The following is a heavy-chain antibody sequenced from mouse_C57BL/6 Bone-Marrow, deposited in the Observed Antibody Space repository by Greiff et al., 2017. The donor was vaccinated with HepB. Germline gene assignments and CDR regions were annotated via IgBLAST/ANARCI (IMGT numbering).Heavy chain of an antibody. CDR1: GIDFSRYW. CDR3: ARLFLYYGSVVDY. V-gene: IGHV4-1*01. CDR2: INPDSSTI. J-gene: IGHJ2*01. Sequence: EVKLLESGGGLVQPGGSLKLSCAASGIDFSRYWMSWVRRAPGKGLEWIGEINPDSSTINYAPSLKDKFIISRDNAKNTLYLQMSKVRSEDTALYYCARLFLYYGSVVDYWGQGTTLTVSA. D-gene: IGHD1-1*01.